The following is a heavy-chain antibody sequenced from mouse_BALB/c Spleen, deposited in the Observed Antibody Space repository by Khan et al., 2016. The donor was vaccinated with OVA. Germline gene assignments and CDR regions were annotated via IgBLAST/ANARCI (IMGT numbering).Heavy chain of an antibody. Sequence: QIQLVQSGAELAKPGASVKMSCKASGYTFTDYWIHWVKKRPGQGLEWIGYINPSTGYTEYNHKFKDKATLTADKSSSTAYMQLSSLTSEDSAVYYCARGGYGSFAYGGQGTLVTVAA. CDR3: ARGGYGSFAY. CDR2: INPSTGYT. CDR1: GYTFTDYW. D-gene: IGHD2-2*01. J-gene: IGHJ3*01. V-gene: IGHV1-7*01.